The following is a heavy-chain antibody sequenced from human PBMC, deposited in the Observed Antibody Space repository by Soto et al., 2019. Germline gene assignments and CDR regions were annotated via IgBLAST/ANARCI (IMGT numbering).Heavy chain of an antibody. CDR2: ISSSGYST. CDR3: AKFLYDGNTYMAY. CDR1: GFTFSTYA. V-gene: IGHV3-23*01. Sequence: GGSLRLSCAASGFTFSTYAMTWVRQAPGKGLEWVSDISSSGYSTYYADSVKGRFTISRDNSKNTLSLQMKSLRAEDTAIYYCAKFLYDGNTYMAYWGQGT. J-gene: IGHJ4*02. D-gene: IGHD3-22*01.